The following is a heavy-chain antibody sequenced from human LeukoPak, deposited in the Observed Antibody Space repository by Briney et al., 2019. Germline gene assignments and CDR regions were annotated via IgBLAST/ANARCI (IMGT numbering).Heavy chain of an antibody. V-gene: IGHV4-30-4*01. CDR3: ARLTFTTRPVDV. CDR1: GGSISSGDYY. CDR2: IYYSGST. Sequence: SQTLSLTCTVSGGSISSGDYYWSWIRQPPGKGLEWIGYIYYSGSTYYNPSLKSRVTISVDTSKNQFSLKLTSVTAADTAVYYCARLTFTTRPVDVWGKGTTVTVSS. D-gene: IGHD6-6*01. J-gene: IGHJ6*04.